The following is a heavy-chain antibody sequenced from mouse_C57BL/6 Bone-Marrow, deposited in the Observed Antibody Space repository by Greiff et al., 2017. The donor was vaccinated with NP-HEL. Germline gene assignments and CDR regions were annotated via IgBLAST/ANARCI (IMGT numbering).Heavy chain of an antibody. CDR3: TPSYRRAY. CDR1: GFNIKDDY. Sequence: VQLQQSGAELVRPGASVKLSCTASGFNIKDDYMHWVKQRPEQGLEWIGWIDPENGDTEYASKFQGKATITADTSSNTAYLQLSSLTSEDTAVYFCTPSYRRAYWSQGSLVTVSA. CDR2: IDPENGDT. J-gene: IGHJ3*01. V-gene: IGHV14-4*01. D-gene: IGHD2-10*01.